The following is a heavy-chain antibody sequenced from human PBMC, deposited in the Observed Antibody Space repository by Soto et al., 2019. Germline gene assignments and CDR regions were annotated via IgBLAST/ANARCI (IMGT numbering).Heavy chain of an antibody. CDR2: ISDDGRKT. CDR3: ARDLTTNPNWFAP. J-gene: IGHJ5*02. CDR1: GFTFNSYA. Sequence: QVQLVESGGGAVQPGRSLRLSCAASGFTFNSYAMHWVRQAPGKGLEWAAVISDDGRKTYYADSVKGRFTISRDKSNNTLYLQMNSLRPEDTAIYYCARDLTTNPNWFAPWGQGTLVTVSS. D-gene: IGHD1-1*01. V-gene: IGHV3-30*03.